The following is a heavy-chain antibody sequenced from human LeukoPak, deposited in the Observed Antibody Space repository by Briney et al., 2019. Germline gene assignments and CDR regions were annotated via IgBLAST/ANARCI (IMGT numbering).Heavy chain of an antibody. Sequence: SETLSLTCTVSGGSISSYHWSWIRQPAGKGLEWIGRVYTSGSTNYNPSLKSRVTMSVATSKNQFSLNLSSVTAADTAVYYCARSDGYGLVGIWGQGTMVTVSS. CDR1: GGSISSYH. J-gene: IGHJ3*02. D-gene: IGHD3-10*01. V-gene: IGHV4-4*07. CDR3: ARSDGYGLVGI. CDR2: VYTSGST.